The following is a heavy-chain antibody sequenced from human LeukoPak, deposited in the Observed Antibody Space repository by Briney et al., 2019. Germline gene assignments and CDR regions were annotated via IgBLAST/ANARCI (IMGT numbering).Heavy chain of an antibody. D-gene: IGHD3-10*01. Sequence: PSETLSLTCTVSGGSISSYYWSWIRQPAGKGLEWIGGIYTSGSTNYNPSLKSRVTMSVDTSKNQFSLKLSSVTAADTAVYYCARVGGSGSYSKGVWFDPWGQGTLVTVSS. CDR1: GGSISSYY. CDR2: IYTSGST. V-gene: IGHV4-4*07. J-gene: IGHJ5*02. CDR3: ARVGGSGSYSKGVWFDP.